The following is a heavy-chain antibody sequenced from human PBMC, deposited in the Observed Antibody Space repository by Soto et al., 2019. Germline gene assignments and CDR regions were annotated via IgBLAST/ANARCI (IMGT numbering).Heavy chain of an antibody. V-gene: IGHV1-18*01. D-gene: IGHD3-10*01. CDR2: ISPYNGNT. CDR1: GYIFVTYG. Sequence: ASVKVSCKTSGYIFVTYGISWVRQAPGQGLEWMGRISPYNGNTNYAHNLQGRVTMTTDTSTSTAYMELRSLRSDDTAVYYCVRDLDGSGSYYTAHWGPGTQVTVSS. J-gene: IGHJ4*02. CDR3: VRDLDGSGSYYTAH.